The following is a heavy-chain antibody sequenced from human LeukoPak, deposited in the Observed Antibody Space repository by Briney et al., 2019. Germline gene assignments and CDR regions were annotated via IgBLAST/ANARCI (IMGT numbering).Heavy chain of an antibody. CDR2: VNSNSGGT. V-gene: IGHV1-2*02. Sequence: GASVKVSCKASGYTFTTYYIHWVRQAPGQGLEWMGWVNSNSGGTNYAQNFQGRVTMTSDTSISTAYMDLSSLTSDDTAVYYCARETGRDGYKDLDYWGRGTLVTVSS. J-gene: IGHJ4*02. CDR3: ARETGRDGYKDLDY. D-gene: IGHD5-24*01. CDR1: GYTFTTYY.